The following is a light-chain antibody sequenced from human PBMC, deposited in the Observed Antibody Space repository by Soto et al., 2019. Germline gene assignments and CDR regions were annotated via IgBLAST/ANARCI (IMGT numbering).Light chain of an antibody. CDR2: GGR. Sequence: QSALTQPASVSGSPGQSITISCTGASSAIGSHNLVSWDQLHPGKAPNFMVFGGRKRPSGVSNRSSGSKSGNTASLTISGLQAEDEADYYCSSYTSSTFYVFGTGTKLTVL. CDR3: SSYTSSTFYV. CDR1: SSAIGSHNL. J-gene: IGLJ1*01. V-gene: IGLV2-14*02.